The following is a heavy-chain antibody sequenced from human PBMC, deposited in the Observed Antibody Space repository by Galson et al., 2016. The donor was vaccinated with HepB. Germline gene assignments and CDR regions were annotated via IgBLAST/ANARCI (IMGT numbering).Heavy chain of an antibody. D-gene: IGHD2/OR15-2a*01. CDR2: IFSNDEK. Sequence: PALVKPTQTLTLTCTVSGFSLSNARMGVSWIRQPPGKALEWLAHIFSNDEKSYSTSLKTRLTISKDTAKSQVFLTLTNMDPVDKATYYCARISFSAWQYYFAYWGQGTLVTVSS. J-gene: IGHJ4*02. V-gene: IGHV2-26*01. CDR3: ARISFSAWQYYFAY. CDR1: GFSLSNARMG.